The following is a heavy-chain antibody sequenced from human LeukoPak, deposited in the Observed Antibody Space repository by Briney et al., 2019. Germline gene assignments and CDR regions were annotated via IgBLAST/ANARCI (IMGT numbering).Heavy chain of an antibody. CDR3: ARDLVATTNLPFDC. CDR2: ISSSSSYI. J-gene: IGHJ4*02. CDR1: GFTLSTYN. V-gene: IGHV3-21*01. Sequence: GGSLRLSCAASGFTLSTYNMNWIRQAPGKGLEWVSSISSSSSYIYYGDSVKGRFTISRDNAKNSLYLQMNSLKVEDTAVYYCARDLVATTNLPFDCWGQGTLVTV. D-gene: IGHD5-12*01.